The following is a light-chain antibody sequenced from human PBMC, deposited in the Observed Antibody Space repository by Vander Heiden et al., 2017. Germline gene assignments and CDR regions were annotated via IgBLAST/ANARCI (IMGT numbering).Light chain of an antibody. J-gene: IGLJ2*01. CDR1: SSDVGGYNY. CDR3: SSYTSSSTLVV. Sequence: QSALTQPASVSGSPGQSTTISCTGTSSDVGGYNYVSWYQQHPGKAPKLIPHDVSNRPSGVSNRFSGSKSGNTASLTISGLQAEDEADYYCSSYTSSSTLVVFGGGTKLTVL. V-gene: IGLV2-14*01. CDR2: DVS.